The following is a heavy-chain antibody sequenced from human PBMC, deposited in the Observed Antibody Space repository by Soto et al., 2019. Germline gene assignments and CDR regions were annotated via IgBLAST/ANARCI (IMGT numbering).Heavy chain of an antibody. D-gene: IGHD3-3*01. J-gene: IGHJ4*02. V-gene: IGHV5-51*01. CDR2: IYPSDSDT. CDR3: ARGGVSTRTFDY. CDR1: GYHFAGYW. Sequence: GESLKISWNGSGYHFAGYWISWVRQMPGKGLELMGIIYPSDSDTRYRPSFQGQVTISADKSISSAYLQWSSLRASDTAMYYCARGGVSTRTFDYWGQGTPVTVSS.